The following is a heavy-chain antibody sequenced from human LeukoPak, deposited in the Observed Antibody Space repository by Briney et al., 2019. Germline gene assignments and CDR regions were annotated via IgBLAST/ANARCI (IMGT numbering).Heavy chain of an antibody. V-gene: IGHV6-1*01. CDR3: ARDSRGIAVAGDFDY. Sequence: SQTLSLTCAISGDNVSSNSVAWNWIRQSPSRGLEWLGRTYYRSRWYNDYAVSVKSRITINPDTSKNQFSLQLNSVTPEDTAVYYCARDSRGIAVAGDFDYGGQGTLVTVPS. J-gene: IGHJ4*02. CDR1: GDNVSSNSVA. CDR2: TYYRSRWYN. D-gene: IGHD6-19*01.